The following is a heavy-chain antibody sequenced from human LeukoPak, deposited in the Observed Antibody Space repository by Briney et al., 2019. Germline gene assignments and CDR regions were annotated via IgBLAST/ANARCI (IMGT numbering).Heavy chain of an antibody. J-gene: IGHJ1*01. D-gene: IGHD3-3*01. V-gene: IGHV4-34*01. CDR3: AREGRITIFGVVIIKEYCQH. CDR1: GGSFSGYY. CDR2: INHSGST. Sequence: SETLSLTCAVYGGSFSGYYWSWIRQPPGKGLEWIGEINHSGSTNYNPSLKSRVTISVDTSKNQFSLKLSSVTAADTAVYYCAREGRITIFGVVIIKEYCQHCGQGTLVTVSS.